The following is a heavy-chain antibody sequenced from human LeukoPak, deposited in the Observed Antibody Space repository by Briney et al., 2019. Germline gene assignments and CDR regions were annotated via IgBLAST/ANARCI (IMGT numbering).Heavy chain of an antibody. V-gene: IGHV3-74*01. D-gene: IGHD1-14*01. CDR1: GFTFSTFW. CDR3: AKASPPGGYYMDV. J-gene: IGHJ6*03. Sequence: GGSLRLSCAVSGFTFSTFWMSWVRQAPGKGLVWVSRINSDGSSTSYADSVKGRFTISRDNAKNTLYLQMNSLRAEDTAVYYCAKASPPGGYYMDVWGKGTTVTVSS. CDR2: INSDGSST.